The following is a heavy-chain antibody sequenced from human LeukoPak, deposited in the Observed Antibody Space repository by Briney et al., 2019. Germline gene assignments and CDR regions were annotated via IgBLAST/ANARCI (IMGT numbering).Heavy chain of an antibody. CDR1: GYTFTSYW. V-gene: IGHV5-51*01. CDR3: ATKGRAAAGRPDAFVI. D-gene: IGHD6-13*01. J-gene: IGHJ3*02. Sequence: GESLKISCKGSGYTFTSYWIAWVRQMPGKGLEWMGIIYPGDSDTRYSPSFQGQVTISADKSINTAYLQWSSLKASDTAMYYCATKGRAAAGRPDAFVIWGQGTMVTVSS. CDR2: IYPGDSDT.